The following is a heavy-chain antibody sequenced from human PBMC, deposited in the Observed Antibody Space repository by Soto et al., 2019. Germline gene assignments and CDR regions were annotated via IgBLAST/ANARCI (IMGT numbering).Heavy chain of an antibody. Sequence: GGSLRLSCAASGFTFDDYAMHWVRQAPGKGLEWVSGISWNSGSIGYADSVKGRFTISRDNAKNSLYLQMNSLRAEDTALYYCAKDQFPGREYSGYDYWGQGTLVTVSS. V-gene: IGHV3-9*01. CDR2: ISWNSGSI. J-gene: IGHJ4*02. D-gene: IGHD5-12*01. CDR3: AKDQFPGREYSGYDY. CDR1: GFTFDDYA.